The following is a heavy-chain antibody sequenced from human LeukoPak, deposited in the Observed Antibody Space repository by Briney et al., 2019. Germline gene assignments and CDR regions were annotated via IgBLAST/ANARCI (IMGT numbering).Heavy chain of an antibody. J-gene: IGHJ4*02. D-gene: IGHD6-19*01. CDR2: INPNSGST. CDR3: ASSNIAVAGRFDY. CDR1: GYTVTGYY. V-gene: IGHV1-2*06. Sequence: ASVKVSCKASGYTVTGYYMHWVRQAPGQGLEWMGRINPNSGSTNYAQKFQGTVTMTRDTSISTAYMELSRLRSDDTAVYYCASSNIAVAGRFDYWGQGTLVTVSS.